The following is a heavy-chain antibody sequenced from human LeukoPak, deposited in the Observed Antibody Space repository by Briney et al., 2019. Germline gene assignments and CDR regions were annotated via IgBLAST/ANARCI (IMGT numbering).Heavy chain of an antibody. J-gene: IGHJ4*02. Sequence: GASVKVSCKASGYTFTGYYMHWVRQAPGQGLEWMGWINPNSGGTNYAQKFQGRVTMTRDTSISTAYMELSRLRSDDTAVYYCARDFGSGSPTNFDYWGQGTLVTVSS. CDR3: ARDFGSGSPTNFDY. CDR2: INPNSGGT. CDR1: GYTFTGYY. V-gene: IGHV1-2*02. D-gene: IGHD3-10*01.